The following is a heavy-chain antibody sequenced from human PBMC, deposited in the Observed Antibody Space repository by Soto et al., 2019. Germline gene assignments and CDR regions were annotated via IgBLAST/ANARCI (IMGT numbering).Heavy chain of an antibody. Sequence: SETLSLTCTVSGGSISSYYWSWIRQPPGKGLEWIGYIYYSGSTNYNPPLKSRVTISVDTSKNQFSLKLSSVTAADTAVYYCARGIDYWGQGTLVTVSS. J-gene: IGHJ4*02. CDR2: IYYSGST. V-gene: IGHV4-59*01. CDR1: GGSISSYY. CDR3: ARGIDY.